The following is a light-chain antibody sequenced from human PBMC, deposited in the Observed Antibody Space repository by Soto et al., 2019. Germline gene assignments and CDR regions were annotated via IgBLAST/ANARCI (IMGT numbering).Light chain of an antibody. Sequence: IVLTQSPGTLSLSPGERATLSCRASQSVSGSYLAWYQQKPGQAPRLLIYGASSRATGIPDRFSGSGSGTDFTLTISRLEPGDFAVYYCQQYVTSPPGTFGQGTKVDIK. J-gene: IGKJ1*01. CDR3: QQYVTSPPGT. CDR2: GAS. CDR1: QSVSGSY. V-gene: IGKV3-20*01.